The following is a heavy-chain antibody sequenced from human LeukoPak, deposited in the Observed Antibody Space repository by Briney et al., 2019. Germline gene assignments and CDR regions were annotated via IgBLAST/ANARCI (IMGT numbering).Heavy chain of an antibody. CDR1: GYTFTGYY. D-gene: IGHD6-19*01. V-gene: IGHV1-2*02. CDR3: ARDAESYIAVAGIWFDP. CDR2: INPNSGGT. J-gene: IGHJ5*02. Sequence: ASVKVSCKASGYTFTGYYMHWVRQAPGQGLEWMGWINPNSGGTNYAQKFQGRVTMTRDTSISTAYMELSRLRSDDTAVYYCARDAESYIAVAGIWFDPWGQGTLVTVSS.